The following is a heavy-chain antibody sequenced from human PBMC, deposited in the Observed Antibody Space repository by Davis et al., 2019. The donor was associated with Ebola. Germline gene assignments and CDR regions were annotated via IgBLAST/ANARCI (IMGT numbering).Heavy chain of an antibody. V-gene: IGHV3-73*01. Sequence: GESLKISCAASGFTFSGSAMHWVRQASGKGLEWVGRIRSKANSYATAYAASVKGRFTISRDDSKNTVYLQMNSLKTEDTAVYYCSGTGGGTDYWGQGTLVTVSS. D-gene: IGHD2-8*02. CDR1: GFTFSGSA. CDR3: SGTGGGTDY. J-gene: IGHJ4*02. CDR2: IRSKANSYAT.